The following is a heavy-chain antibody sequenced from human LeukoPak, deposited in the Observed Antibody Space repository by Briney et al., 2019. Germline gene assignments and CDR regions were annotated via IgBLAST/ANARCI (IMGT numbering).Heavy chain of an antibody. J-gene: IGHJ3*02. Sequence: SETLSLTCAVSGDSISSGGYPWSWIRQPPGKGLEWIGYIYYSGSTYYNPSLKSRVTISVDTSKNQFSLKLSSVTAADTAMYYCASGPTGDEAFDIWGQGTMVTVSS. D-gene: IGHD4-17*01. CDR2: IYYSGST. V-gene: IGHV4-30-4*07. CDR1: GDSISSGGYP. CDR3: ASGPTGDEAFDI.